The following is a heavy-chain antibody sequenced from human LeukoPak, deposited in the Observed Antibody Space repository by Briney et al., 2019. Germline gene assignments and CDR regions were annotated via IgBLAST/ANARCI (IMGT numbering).Heavy chain of an antibody. CDR1: GFTFSSYE. J-gene: IGHJ4*02. D-gene: IGHD6-19*01. Sequence: GGSLRLSCAASGFTFSSYEMNWVRQAPGKGLEWVSYISNSGTIINYADSVKGRFTISRDNSKNTVYLQMNSLRAEDTAIYYCARGRPGGWWIDYWGQGTLVTVSS. V-gene: IGHV3-48*03. CDR2: ISNSGTII. CDR3: ARGRPGGWWIDY.